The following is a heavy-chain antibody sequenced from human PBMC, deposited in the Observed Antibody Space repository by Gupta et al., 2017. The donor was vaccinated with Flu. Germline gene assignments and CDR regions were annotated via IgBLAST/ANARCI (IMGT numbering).Heavy chain of an antibody. Sequence: QLQLQESGPGLVKPSETLSLTCTVSGGSISSSSYYWGWIRQPPGKGLEWIGSIYYSGSTYYNPSLKSRVTISVDTSKNQFSLKLSSVTAADTAVYYCARLKTTVTTGGRFDYWGQGTLVTVSS. CDR2: IYYSGST. CDR1: GGSISSSSYY. D-gene: IGHD4-11*01. V-gene: IGHV4-39*01. J-gene: IGHJ4*02. CDR3: ARLKTTVTTGGRFDY.